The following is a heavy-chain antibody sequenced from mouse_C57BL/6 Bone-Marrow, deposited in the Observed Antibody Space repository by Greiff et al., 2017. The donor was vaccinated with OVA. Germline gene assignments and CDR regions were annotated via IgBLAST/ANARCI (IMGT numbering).Heavy chain of an antibody. Sequence: EVQLQQSGPELVKPGASVKISCKASGYTFTDYYMNWVKQSHGKSLEWIGDINPNNGGTSYNQKFKGKATLTVDKSSSTAYMELRSLTSEDSAVYYCASRAGSGYDDYWGQGTTLTVSS. J-gene: IGHJ2*01. CDR2: INPNNGGT. D-gene: IGHD3-2*02. CDR3: ASRAGSGYDDY. CDR1: GYTFTDYY. V-gene: IGHV1-26*01.